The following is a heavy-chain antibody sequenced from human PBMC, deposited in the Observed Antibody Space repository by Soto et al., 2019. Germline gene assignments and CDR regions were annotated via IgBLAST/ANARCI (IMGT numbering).Heavy chain of an antibody. V-gene: IGHV1-69*12. CDR2: IIPIFGTA. Sequence: QVQLVQSGAEVKKPGSSVKVSCKASGGTFSSYAISWVRQAPGQGLEWMGGIIPIFGTANYAQKFQGRVXIXADXSTSTAYLELSSLRSEDTAVYYCVFRYSNEPIGVYWGQGTLVTVSS. CDR1: GGTFSSYA. J-gene: IGHJ4*02. D-gene: IGHD3-10*01. CDR3: VFRYSNEPIGVY.